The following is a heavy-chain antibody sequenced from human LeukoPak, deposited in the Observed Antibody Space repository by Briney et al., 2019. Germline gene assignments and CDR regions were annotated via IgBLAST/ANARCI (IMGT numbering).Heavy chain of an antibody. J-gene: IGHJ4*02. D-gene: IGHD3-22*01. CDR3: ARCPVVVTSSRHFDY. CDR1: GYSFTSYW. V-gene: IGHV5-51*01. Sequence: GESLKISRKGSGYSFTSYWIGWVRQMPGKGVEWMGIIYPGDSDTRYSPSFQGQVTISADKSISTAYLQWSSLKASDTAMYYCARCPVVVTSSRHFDYWGQGTLVTVSS. CDR2: IYPGDSDT.